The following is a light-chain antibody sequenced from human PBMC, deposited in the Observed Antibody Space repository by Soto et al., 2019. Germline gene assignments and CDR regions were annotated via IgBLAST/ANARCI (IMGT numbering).Light chain of an antibody. CDR1: SSDVGGYNY. CDR2: EVS. Sequence: QSALTQPASVSGSPGQPITISCTGTSSDVGGYNYVSWNQQHPGKAPKLMIYEVSNRPSGVSNRFSGSKSGNTASLTISGLQTEDEADYYCSSYTSSNTLVVFGGGTKLTVL. CDR3: SSYTSSNTLVV. V-gene: IGLV2-14*01. J-gene: IGLJ2*01.